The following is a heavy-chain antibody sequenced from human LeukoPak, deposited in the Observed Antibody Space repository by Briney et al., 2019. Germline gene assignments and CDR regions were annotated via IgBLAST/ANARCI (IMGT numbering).Heavy chain of an antibody. CDR2: AYYSGNT. J-gene: IGHJ4*02. CDR3: VRWSGYYDSSGSYNNLGWDY. Sequence: SETLSLTCSVSGSSISSSSSYWGCICQPPGQGLEWIGNAYYSGNTYYNPSLKSRVSISVDTSKNQFSLRVNSVTAADTAVYYCVRWSGYYDSSGSYNNLGWDYWGQGTLVTVSS. D-gene: IGHD3-22*01. V-gene: IGHV4-39*07. CDR1: GSSISSSSSY.